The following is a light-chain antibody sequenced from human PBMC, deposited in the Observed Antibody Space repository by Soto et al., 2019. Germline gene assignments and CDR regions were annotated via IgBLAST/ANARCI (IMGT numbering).Light chain of an antibody. Sequence: AGRLTMAQASLSAAPGDRVPIACRASQGISSYLAWYQQKPGKAPKLLIYAASTLQSGVPSRFSGSGSGTDFTLTISCLQPEDFATYSCQQSYSTPQTFGEGTKVDIK. CDR1: QGISSY. J-gene: IGKJ1*01. V-gene: IGKV1-8*01. CDR2: AAS. CDR3: QQSYSTPQT.